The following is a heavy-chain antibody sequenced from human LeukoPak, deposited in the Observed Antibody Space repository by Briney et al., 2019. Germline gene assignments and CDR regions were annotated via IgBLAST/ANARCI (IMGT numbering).Heavy chain of an antibody. Sequence: ASVKVSCKASGYTFTNYYMHWVRQAPGQGLEWMGIIDPSGGSTTYAQKFQGRVTMTRDTSTSTVYMELTSLRSEDTAMYYCARDWGIQQWPPSYFDYWGQGTLVTVSS. D-gene: IGHD5-18*01. J-gene: IGHJ4*02. CDR3: ARDWGIQQWPPSYFDY. CDR1: GYTFTNYY. CDR2: IDPSGGST. V-gene: IGHV1-46*01.